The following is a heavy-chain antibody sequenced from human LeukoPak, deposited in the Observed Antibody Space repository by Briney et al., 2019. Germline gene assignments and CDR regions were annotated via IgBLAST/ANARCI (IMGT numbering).Heavy chain of an antibody. Sequence: ASVKVSCKASGYTFTSYDINWVRQATGQGLEWMGWMNPNSGNTGYAQKFQGRVTMTRNTSISTAYMELSSLRSEDTAVYYCARGLRLKQQPRPFAPWGKGPLVTVSS. CDR1: GYTFTSYD. CDR2: MNPNSGNT. CDR3: ARGLRLKQQPRPFAP. J-gene: IGHJ5*02. V-gene: IGHV1-8*01. D-gene: IGHD6-13*01.